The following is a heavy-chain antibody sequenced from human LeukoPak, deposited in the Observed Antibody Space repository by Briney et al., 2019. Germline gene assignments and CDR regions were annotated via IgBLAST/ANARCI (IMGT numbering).Heavy chain of an antibody. Sequence: SQPLSLTCAISGDSVSSNSAAWNWIRQSPSRGLEWLGRTYYRSKWYYDYAVSVKSRITINPDTSKNQFSLQLNSVTPEDAAVYYCARDDDVWNDALDIWGQGTMVTVSS. CDR2: TYYRSKWYY. J-gene: IGHJ3*02. CDR1: GDSVSSNSAA. V-gene: IGHV6-1*01. D-gene: IGHD3-3*01. CDR3: ARDDDVWNDALDI.